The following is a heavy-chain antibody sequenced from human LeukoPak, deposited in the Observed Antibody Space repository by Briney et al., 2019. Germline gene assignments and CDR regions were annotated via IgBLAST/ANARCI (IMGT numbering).Heavy chain of an antibody. CDR1: GYTFTGYY. J-gene: IGHJ4*02. CDR3: ARGPMVRGVIIIRSYFDY. Sequence: ASVKVSCKASGYTFTGYYMHWVRQAPGQGLEWMGWTNPNSGGTNYAQKFQGRVTMTRDTSISTAYMELSRLRSDDTAVYYCARGPMVRGVIIIRSYFDYWGQGTLVTVSS. D-gene: IGHD3-10*01. CDR2: TNPNSGGT. V-gene: IGHV1-2*02.